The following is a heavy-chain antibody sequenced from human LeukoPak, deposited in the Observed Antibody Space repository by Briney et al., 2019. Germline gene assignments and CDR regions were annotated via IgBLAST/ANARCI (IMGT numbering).Heavy chain of an antibody. J-gene: IGHJ6*02. V-gene: IGHV3-30*18. CDR3: AKRGGDYRYYYYYGMDV. Sequence: GGSLRLSCAASGFTFSSYAMHWVRQAPGKGLEWVAVISYDGSNKYYADSVKGRFTISRDNSKNTLYLQMNSLRAEDTAVYYCAKRGGDYRYYYYYGMDVWGQGTTVTVSS. D-gene: IGHD4-17*01. CDR1: GFTFSSYA. CDR2: ISYDGSNK.